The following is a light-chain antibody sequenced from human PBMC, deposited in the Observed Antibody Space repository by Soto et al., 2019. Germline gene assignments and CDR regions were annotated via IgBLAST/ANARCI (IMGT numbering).Light chain of an antibody. J-gene: IGKJ1*01. CDR3: QQSNSYPWT. CDR2: MAS. V-gene: IGKV1-5*03. CDR1: PGISSY. Sequence: GDRVTITCRASPGISSYLAWYQQKPGKAPKLLIYMASSLQSGVPSRFSGSGSGTEFTLTISSLQPDDFATYYCQQSNSYPWTFGQGTQVDIK.